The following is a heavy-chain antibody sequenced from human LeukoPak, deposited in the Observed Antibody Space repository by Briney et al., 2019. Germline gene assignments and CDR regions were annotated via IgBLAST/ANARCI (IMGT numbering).Heavy chain of an antibody. D-gene: IGHD6-13*01. CDR1: GYSISSGYY. V-gene: IGHV4-34*01. CDR2: INHSGST. J-gene: IGHJ5*02. Sequence: PSETLSLTCAVSGYSISSGYYWSWIRPPPGKGLEWTGEINHSGSTNYNPSLKSRVTISVDTSKNQFSLKLSSVTAADTAVYYCARGREDSSSWDWFDPWGQGTLVTVSS. CDR3: ARGREDSSSWDWFDP.